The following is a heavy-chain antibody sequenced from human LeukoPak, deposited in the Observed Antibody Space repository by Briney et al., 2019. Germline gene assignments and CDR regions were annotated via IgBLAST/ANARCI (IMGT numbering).Heavy chain of an antibody. CDR3: ARGYYDSSGYYGY. D-gene: IGHD3-22*01. V-gene: IGHV3-23*01. CDR1: GFTFTTYG. CDR2: ISGSGGST. Sequence: GGTLRLSCAASGFTFTTYGMNWVRQAPGKGLEWVSAISGSGGSTYYADSVKGRFTISRDNSKNTLYLQMNSLRAEDTAVYYCARGYYDSSGYYGYWGQGTLVTVSS. J-gene: IGHJ4*02.